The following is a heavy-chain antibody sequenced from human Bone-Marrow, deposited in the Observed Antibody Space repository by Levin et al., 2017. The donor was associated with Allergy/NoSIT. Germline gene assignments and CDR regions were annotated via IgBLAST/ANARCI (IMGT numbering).Heavy chain of an antibody. CDR2: FDPIDGKT. Sequence: PRASVKVSCKVSGYTLSELSMHWVRQAPGKGLEWMGGFDPIDGKTIYAQEFRGRVTMTEDTSPETAYMELSSLRSEDSAMYYCATGYNWNDFEYWGQGTLVTVSS. CDR3: ATGYNWNDFEY. J-gene: IGHJ4*02. CDR1: GYTLSELS. D-gene: IGHD1-20*01. V-gene: IGHV1-24*01.